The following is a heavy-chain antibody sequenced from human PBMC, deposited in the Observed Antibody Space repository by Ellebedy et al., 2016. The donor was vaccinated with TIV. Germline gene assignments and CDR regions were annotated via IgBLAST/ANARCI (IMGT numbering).Heavy chain of an antibody. J-gene: IGHJ2*01. CDR1: GGSFSGYQ. CDR2: INYSGTA. CDR3: ARHLLHPNLRLGELSLNWYFDL. D-gene: IGHD3-16*02. V-gene: IGHV4-34*01. Sequence: SETLSLTCSVNGGSFSGYQWSWIRQPPGKGLEWIGEINYSGTATYNPSVKSRVTISLDMSKNYHSLKLTSVTAADTAVYYCARHLLHPNLRLGELSLNWYFDLWGRGTLVTVSS.